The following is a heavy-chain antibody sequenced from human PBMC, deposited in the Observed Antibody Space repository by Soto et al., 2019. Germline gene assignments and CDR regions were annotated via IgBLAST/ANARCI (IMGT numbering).Heavy chain of an antibody. CDR1: GFTFTNYW. D-gene: IGHD2-15*01. CDR2: INSDGSTT. V-gene: IGHV3-74*01. J-gene: IGHJ6*02. Sequence: EVQLVESGGGLVQPGGSLRLSCAASGFTFTNYWMHWVRQAPGKGLVWVSRINSDGSTTNYADSVKDRFTISRDNAENTVYLQMNSLRDEDTAVYYCARGIRNYYGVDVWGQGTTVTVSS. CDR3: ARGIRNYYGVDV.